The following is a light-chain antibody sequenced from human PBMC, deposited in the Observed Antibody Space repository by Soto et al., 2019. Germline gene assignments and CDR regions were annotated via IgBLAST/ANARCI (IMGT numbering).Light chain of an antibody. CDR2: GAS. CDR3: QQYNNWPRT. J-gene: IGKJ1*01. CDR1: QSVSSN. Sequence: EIVMTQSPATLSVSPGERATLSCRASQSVSSNLAWYQQKPGQAPRLLIYGASTRATVIPARFDGSGSGTEFTLTISSLPSEDFAVYYCQQYNNWPRTFGQGTKVDI. V-gene: IGKV3-15*01.